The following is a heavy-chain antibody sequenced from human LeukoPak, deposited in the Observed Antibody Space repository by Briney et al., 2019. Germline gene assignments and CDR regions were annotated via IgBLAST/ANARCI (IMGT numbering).Heavy chain of an antibody. V-gene: IGHV3-23*01. D-gene: IGHD2-8*02. CDR2: ISGSGGST. CDR3: AREPRDCTGGTCHSGGGYYFEY. Sequence: GGSLRLSCAASGFTFSSYAMSWVRQAPGKGLEWVSAISGSGGSTYYADSVRGRFTISRDNSKNTLHLQMNSLRAEDTAVFYCAREPRDCTGGTCHSGGGYYFEYWGQGILVTVSS. J-gene: IGHJ4*02. CDR1: GFTFSSYA.